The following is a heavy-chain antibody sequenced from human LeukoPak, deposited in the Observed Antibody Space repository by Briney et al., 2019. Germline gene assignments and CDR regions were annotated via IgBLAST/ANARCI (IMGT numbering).Heavy chain of an antibody. J-gene: IGHJ4*02. CDR3: ARDKYSGSYVPVGFDY. CDR2: VHSDGSSA. V-gene: IGHV3-74*01. Sequence: GGSLRLSCAASGFTFSTYWMHWVHQAPGKGLMWVSRVHSDGSSATYADSVKGRFAISTDNAKNTLYLQMNSLRAEDTAVYYCARDKYSGSYVPVGFDYWGQGTLVTVSS. CDR1: GFTFSTYW. D-gene: IGHD1-26*01.